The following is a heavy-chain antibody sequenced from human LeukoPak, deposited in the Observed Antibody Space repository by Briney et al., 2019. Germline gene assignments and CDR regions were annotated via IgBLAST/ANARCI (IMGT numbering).Heavy chain of an antibody. CDR2: IRVSGGST. CDR3: ARGTTGREYYFDY. J-gene: IGHJ4*02. Sequence: GGSLRLSCAASGFTFSSYAMSWVRQAPGKGLEWVSTIRVSGGSTYYADSVKGRFTISRDNAKNTLFLQMNSLRAEDTAVYYCARGTTGREYYFDYWGQGTLVTVSS. CDR1: GFTFSSYA. V-gene: IGHV3-23*01. D-gene: IGHD1-1*01.